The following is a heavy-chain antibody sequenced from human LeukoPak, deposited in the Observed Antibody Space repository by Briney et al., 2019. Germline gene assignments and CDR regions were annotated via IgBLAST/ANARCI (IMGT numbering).Heavy chain of an antibody. CDR2: LHSGGHT. J-gene: IGHJ2*01. V-gene: IGHV3-53*01. CDR1: GFTVSSNY. D-gene: IGHD7-27*01. CDR3: VRGLSGVSSWYFDL. Sequence: PGGSLRLSCAASGFTVSSNYLSWVRQAPGKGLVWGSALHSGGHTFYADSVRGRFTISRDISKNTLYLQMNNLGAEDTALYYCVRGLSGVSSWYFDLWGRGTLISVSS.